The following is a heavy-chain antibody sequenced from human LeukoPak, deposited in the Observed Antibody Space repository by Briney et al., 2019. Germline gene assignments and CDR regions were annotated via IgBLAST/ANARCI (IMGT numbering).Heavy chain of an antibody. Sequence: GGSLRLSCAASGFTFSDYYMSWIRQAPGKGLEWVSYISSSGSTIYYADSVKGRFTISRDNAKNSLYLQMNSLRAEDTAVYYSASWGIYYYYYMDVWGKGTTVTVSS. D-gene: IGHD3-16*01. CDR3: ASWGIYYYYYMDV. J-gene: IGHJ6*03. V-gene: IGHV3-11*04. CDR2: ISSSGSTI. CDR1: GFTFSDYY.